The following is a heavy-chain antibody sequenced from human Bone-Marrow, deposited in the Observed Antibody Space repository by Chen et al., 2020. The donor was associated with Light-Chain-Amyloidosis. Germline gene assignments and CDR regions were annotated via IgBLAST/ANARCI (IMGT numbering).Heavy chain of an antibody. CDR3: ATRDLNWGGGDWFDP. Sequence: QVQLVQSGAEVKKPGASVKVSCKASGYTFTSYGISWVRQAPGQGLEWMGWISAYNGNTNYAQKLQGRVTMTEDTSTDTAYMELSSLRSEDTAVYYCATRDLNWGGGDWFDPWGQGTLVTVSS. V-gene: IGHV1-18*01. J-gene: IGHJ5*02. D-gene: IGHD7-27*01. CDR2: ISAYNGNT. CDR1: GYTFTSYG.